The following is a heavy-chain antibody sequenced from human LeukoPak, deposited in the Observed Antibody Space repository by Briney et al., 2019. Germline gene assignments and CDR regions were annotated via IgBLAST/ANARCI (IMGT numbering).Heavy chain of an antibody. CDR3: GRHQHSGSYGASDI. J-gene: IGHJ3*02. D-gene: IGHD1-26*01. CDR1: GYTFTAYW. Sequence: PGESLKISCQGSGYTFTAYWIGWVRQMPGKGLEWVGIIHPGDSDTRYSPSFQGQVTISADKSITTAYLQWSSLKASDTAMYYCGRHQHSGSYGASDIWGQGTMVTVSS. CDR2: IHPGDSDT. V-gene: IGHV5-51*01.